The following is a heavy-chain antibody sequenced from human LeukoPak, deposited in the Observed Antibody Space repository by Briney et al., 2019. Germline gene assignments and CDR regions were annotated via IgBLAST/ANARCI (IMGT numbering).Heavy chain of an antibody. J-gene: IGHJ3*02. CDR3: TTSITMIVVARGAFDI. D-gene: IGHD3-22*01. Sequence: GGSLRLSCAASGFTFSNAWMSWVRQAPGKGLEWVGRIKSKTDGGTTDYAAPVKGRFTISRDDSKNTRYLQMNSLKTEDTAVYYCTTSITMIVVARGAFDIWGQGTMVTVSS. CDR1: GFTFSNAW. CDR2: IKSKTDGGTT. V-gene: IGHV3-15*01.